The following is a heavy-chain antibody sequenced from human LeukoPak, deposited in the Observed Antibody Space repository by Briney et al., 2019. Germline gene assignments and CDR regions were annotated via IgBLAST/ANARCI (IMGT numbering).Heavy chain of an antibody. CDR1: GLTFSTYR. CDR2: INHNGNVN. Sequence: GGSLRLSCAASGLTFSTYRTNWAREAPGKGLEWVASINHNGNVNYYVDSVKGRFTISRDNAKNSLYLQMSNLRAEDTAVYFCARGGGLDVWGQGATVTVSS. CDR3: ARGGGLDV. V-gene: IGHV3-7*03. J-gene: IGHJ6*02. D-gene: IGHD3-16*01.